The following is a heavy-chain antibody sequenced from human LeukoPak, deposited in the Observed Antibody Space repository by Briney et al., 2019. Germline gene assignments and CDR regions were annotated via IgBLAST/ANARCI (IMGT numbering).Heavy chain of an antibody. V-gene: IGHV4-59*01. CDR3: ARLTGYSSESWFDP. Sequence: SSETLSLTCTVSGGSISSYYWSWIRQPPGKGLGWIGYIHYSGSTNYKASLKSRVSISVDTSKNQFSLKLSSVTAADTAVYYCARLTGYSSESWFDPWGQGTLVTVSS. J-gene: IGHJ5*02. CDR1: GGSISSYY. D-gene: IGHD3-9*01. CDR2: IHYSGST.